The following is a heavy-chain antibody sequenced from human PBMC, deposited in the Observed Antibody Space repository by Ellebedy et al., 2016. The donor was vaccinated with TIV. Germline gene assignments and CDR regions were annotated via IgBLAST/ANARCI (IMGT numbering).Heavy chain of an antibody. D-gene: IGHD2-21*02. CDR3: VREGRGGDSYFDC. J-gene: IGHJ4*02. CDR1: GFTVSTNY. CDR2: IYSGGST. Sequence: GESLKISXTASGFTVSTNYMSWVRQAPEKGLEWVSVIYSGGSTYYGDSVKGRFTLSRDNSKNTLYLQMNSLGAEDTAVYYCVREGRGGDSYFDCWGQGTLVTVSS. V-gene: IGHV3-66*01.